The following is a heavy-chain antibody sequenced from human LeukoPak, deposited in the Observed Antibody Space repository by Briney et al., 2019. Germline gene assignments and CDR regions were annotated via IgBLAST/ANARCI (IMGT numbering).Heavy chain of an antibody. CDR3: ASGDDYRTFDY. J-gene: IGHJ4*02. V-gene: IGHV3-48*04. CDR1: GFTFSSYG. D-gene: IGHD5-24*01. CDR2: ISASGITI. Sequence: GGSLRLSCAASGFTFSSYGMHWVRQAPGKGLEWVSYISASGITIYYADSVKGRFTISRDNAKNSLYLQMNSLRAEDTAVYYGASGDDYRTFDYWGQGTLVTVSS.